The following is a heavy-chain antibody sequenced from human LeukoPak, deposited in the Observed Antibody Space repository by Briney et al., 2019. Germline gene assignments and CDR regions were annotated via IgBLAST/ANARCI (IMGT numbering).Heavy chain of an antibody. CDR1: GGSISSSSYY. CDR2: IYYSGST. CDR3: AIRTVAAAGTGFDY. V-gene: IGHV4-39*07. J-gene: IGHJ4*02. Sequence: PSETLSLTCTVSGGSISSSSYYWGWIRQPPGKGLEWIASIYYSGSTYYNPSLESRVTISLDTSKNQFSLKLSSMTAADTAVYYCAIRTVAAAGTGFDYWGQGTLVTVSS. D-gene: IGHD6-13*01.